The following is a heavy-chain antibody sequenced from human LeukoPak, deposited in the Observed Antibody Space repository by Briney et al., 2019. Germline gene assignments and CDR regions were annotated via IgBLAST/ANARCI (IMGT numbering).Heavy chain of an antibody. CDR1: GFTFNNYA. CDR3: AKRSATSSGYFDF. J-gene: IGHJ4*02. CDR2: ITGSGAYS. Sequence: GGSLRLSCTASGFTFNNYAMTWVRQAPGKGLEWVSAITGSGAYSNYADPVKGRFTISRDNSKNTIFLQMNSLRAEDTAIYYCAKRSATSSGYFDFWGRGTLVTVSS. D-gene: IGHD3-22*01. V-gene: IGHV3-23*01.